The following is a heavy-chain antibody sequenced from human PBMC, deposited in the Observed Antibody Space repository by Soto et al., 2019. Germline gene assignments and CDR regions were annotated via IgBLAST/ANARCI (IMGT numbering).Heavy chain of an antibody. V-gene: IGHV3-23*01. J-gene: IGHJ4*02. CDR3: AKVGSERYSGQHSDY. D-gene: IGHD5-12*01. CDR2: ISSSSGST. Sequence: EVQLLESGGGLVQPGGSLRLSCAASGVTFSNYAMNWVRQAPGKGLEWVSTISSSSGSTYYADSVKGRLTISRDNSKNFLYLQMNSLRGDDTAVYYCAKVGSERYSGQHSDYWGQGTLVTISS. CDR1: GVTFSNYA.